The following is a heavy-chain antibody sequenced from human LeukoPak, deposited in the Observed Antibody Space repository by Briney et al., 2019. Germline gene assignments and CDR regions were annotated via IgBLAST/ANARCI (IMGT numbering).Heavy chain of an antibody. CDR2: ISGSGGST. V-gene: IGHV3-23*01. CDR3: AKSQTRGYYYGSGSLFDY. D-gene: IGHD3-10*01. CDR1: GFTFSSYA. Sequence: PGGSLRLSCAASGFTFSSYAMSWVRQAPGKGLEWVSAISGSGGSTYYADSVKDRFTISRDNSKNTLYLQMNSLRAEDTAVYYCAKSQTRGYYYGSGSLFDYWGQGTLVTVSS. J-gene: IGHJ4*02.